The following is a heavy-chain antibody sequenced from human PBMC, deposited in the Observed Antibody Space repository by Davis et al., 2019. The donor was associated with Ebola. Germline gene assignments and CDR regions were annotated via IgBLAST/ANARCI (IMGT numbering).Heavy chain of an antibody. D-gene: IGHD6-13*01. CDR3: AREGPDSSSWYEAYNWFDP. Sequence: GGSLRLSCAASGFTFSSYSMNWVRQAPGKGLEWVSSISSSSSYIYYADSVKGRFTISRDNAKNSLYLQMNSLRAEDTAVYYCAREGPDSSSWYEAYNWFDPWGQGTLVTVSS. V-gene: IGHV3-21*01. CDR2: ISSSSSYI. CDR1: GFTFSSYS. J-gene: IGHJ5*02.